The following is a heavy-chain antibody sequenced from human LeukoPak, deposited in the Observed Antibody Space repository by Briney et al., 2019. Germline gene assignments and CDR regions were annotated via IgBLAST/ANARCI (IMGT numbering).Heavy chain of an antibody. D-gene: IGHD5/OR15-5a*01. CDR3: ARDVSGMDV. J-gene: IGHJ6*04. CDR1: GFTFSSYG. CDR2: IWYDGSNK. V-gene: IGHV3-33*01. Sequence: AGGSLRLSCAASGFTFSSYGMHWARQAPGKGLEWVAVIWYDGSNKYYADSVKGRFTISRDNSKNTLYLQMNSLRAEDTAVYYCARDVSGMDVWGKGTTVTVSS.